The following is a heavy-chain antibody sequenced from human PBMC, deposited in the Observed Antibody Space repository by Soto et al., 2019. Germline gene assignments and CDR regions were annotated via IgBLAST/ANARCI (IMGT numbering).Heavy chain of an antibody. D-gene: IGHD2-2*01. CDR1: GGTFSSYA. V-gene: IGHV1-69*01. J-gene: IGHJ6*02. CDR2: IIPISGTA. Sequence: QVQLVQSGAEVKKPGSSVKLSCKASGGTFSSYAISWVRQAPGQGLEWMGGIIPISGTANYAQKFQGRVTITADESTSTAYMELSSLRSEDTAVYYWARSQGSSTSLEIYYYYYYGMDVWGQGTTVTVSS. CDR3: ARSQGSSTSLEIYYYYYYGMDV.